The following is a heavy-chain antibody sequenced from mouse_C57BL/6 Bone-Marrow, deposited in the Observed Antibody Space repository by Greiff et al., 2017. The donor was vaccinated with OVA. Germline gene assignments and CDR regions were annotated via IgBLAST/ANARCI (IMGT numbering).Heavy chain of an antibody. J-gene: IGHJ4*01. D-gene: IGHD4-1*01. CDR2: IRSKSNNYAT. Sequence: EVMLVESGGGLVQPKGSLKLSCAASGFSFNTYAMNWVRQAPGKGLEWVARIRSKSNNYATYYADSVKDRFTISRDDSESMLYLQMNNLKTEDTAMYYCVRGWDAPYAMDYWGQGTSVTVSS. CDR3: VRGWDAPYAMDY. CDR1: GFSFNTYA. V-gene: IGHV10-1*01.